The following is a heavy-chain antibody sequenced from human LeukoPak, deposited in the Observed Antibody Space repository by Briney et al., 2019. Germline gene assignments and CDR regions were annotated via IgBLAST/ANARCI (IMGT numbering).Heavy chain of an antibody. J-gene: IGHJ6*02. Sequence: PGGSLRLSCAASGFTVSSNYMSWVRQAPGKGLEWVSVIYSGGLTYYADSVKGRFTISRDNSKNTLYLQMNSLRAKDTAVYYCASQSVVVAATPFSYYYGMDVWGQGTTVTVSS. V-gene: IGHV3-66*04. CDR2: IYSGGLT. D-gene: IGHD2-15*01. CDR3: ASQSVVVAATPFSYYYGMDV. CDR1: GFTVSSNY.